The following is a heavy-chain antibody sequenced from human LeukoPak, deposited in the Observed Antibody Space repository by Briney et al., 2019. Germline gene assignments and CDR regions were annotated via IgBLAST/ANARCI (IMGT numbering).Heavy chain of an antibody. CDR3: ARGIFDEGLD. CDR1: GFTLSNYW. D-gene: IGHD3-9*01. V-gene: IGHV3-74*01. CDR2: INSDGSST. J-gene: IGHJ4*02. Sequence: GGSLRLSCAASGFTLSNYWMHWVRQAPGKGPVWVSRINSDGSSTSCADSVKGRFNISRDNAKNTLNLQMSSLRAEDTAVYYCARGIFDEGLDWGQGTLVTVSS.